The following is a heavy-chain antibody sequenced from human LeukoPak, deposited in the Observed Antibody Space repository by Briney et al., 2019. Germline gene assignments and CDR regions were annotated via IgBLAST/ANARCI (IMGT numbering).Heavy chain of an antibody. J-gene: IGHJ6*02. CDR2: ISYDGSNK. D-gene: IGHD2-21*02. CDR3: AKGYCGGDCYYYYYYGMDV. Sequence: SGGSLRLSCAASGFTFSSYGMHWVRQAPGKGLEWVAVISYDGSNKYYADSVKGRFTISRDNSKNTLYLQMNSLRAEDTAVYYCAKGYCGGDCYYYYYYGMDVWGQGTTVTVSS. V-gene: IGHV3-30*18. CDR1: GFTFSSYG.